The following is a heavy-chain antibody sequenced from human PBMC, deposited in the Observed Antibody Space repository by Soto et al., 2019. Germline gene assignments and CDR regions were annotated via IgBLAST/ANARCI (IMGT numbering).Heavy chain of an antibody. CDR2: ISSSSGSI. D-gene: IGHD3-22*01. CDR3: ARDLINSGYYGHAFDI. J-gene: IGHJ3*02. CDR1: GFTFSSYS. Sequence: TGGSLRLSCAASGFTFSSYSMSWVRQAPGKGLEWVSYISSSSGSIYYADSVKGRFTISRDNVKNSLYLQVNSLRAEDTAVYYCARDLINSGYYGHAFDIWGQGTMVTVSS. V-gene: IGHV3-48*01.